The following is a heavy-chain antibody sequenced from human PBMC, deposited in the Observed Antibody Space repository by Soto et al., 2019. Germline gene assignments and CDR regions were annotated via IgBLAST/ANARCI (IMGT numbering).Heavy chain of an antibody. CDR1: GGSITSDYSC. V-gene: IGHV4-30-4*01. CDR2: IFDSGTT. CDR3: ARVHIGRSPPVGLDV. Sequence: SETLSLTCTVSGGSITSDYSCWSWIRQPPGEGLEWIGHIFDSGTTYTNPSLRSQVAISLDTSKNQFSLKLSSVTAADTAVYYCARVHIGRSPPVGLDVWGQGTTVTVSS. D-gene: IGHD2-21*01. J-gene: IGHJ6*02.